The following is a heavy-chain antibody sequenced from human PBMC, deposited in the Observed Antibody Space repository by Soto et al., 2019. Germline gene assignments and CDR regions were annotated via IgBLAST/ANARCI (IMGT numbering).Heavy chain of an antibody. V-gene: IGHV4-59*01. CDR1: GGSISSYY. D-gene: IGHD2-15*01. CDR2: IYYSGST. J-gene: IGHJ3*02. Sequence: SETLSLTCTVSGGSISSYYWSWIRQPPGKGLEWIGYIYYSGSTNYNPSLKSRVTISVDTSKNQFSLKLSSVTAADTAVYYCASRYCSGGSCYRPGGLDALDIWGQGTMVTVS. CDR3: ASRYCSGGSCYRPGGLDALDI.